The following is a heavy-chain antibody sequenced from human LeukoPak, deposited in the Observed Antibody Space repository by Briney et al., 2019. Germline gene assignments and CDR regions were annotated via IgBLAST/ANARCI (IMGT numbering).Heavy chain of an antibody. Sequence: SETLSLTCTVSGGSITSYYWAWLRQPPEKGLEWIGYVYYSGYSNYNPSLKSRVSMSVDTSMNQFSLKLSSVTAADTAVYYCARLGMVQQLVNGPPFDYWGQGTLVTVSS. J-gene: IGHJ4*02. D-gene: IGHD6-6*01. CDR1: GGSITSYY. CDR3: ARLGMVQQLVNGPPFDY. V-gene: IGHV4-59*12. CDR2: VYYSGYS.